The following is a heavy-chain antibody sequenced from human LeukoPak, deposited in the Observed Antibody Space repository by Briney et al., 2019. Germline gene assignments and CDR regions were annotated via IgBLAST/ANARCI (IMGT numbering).Heavy chain of an antibody. CDR2: ISSSSSTI. CDR3: ASDRD. CDR1: GFILSDRY. Sequence: GGSLRLSCAASGFILSDRYMAWIRQAPGKGLEWVSYISSSSSTIYYADSVKGRFTISRDNAKNSLYLQMNSLRAEDTAVYYCASDRDWGQGTLVTVSS. J-gene: IGHJ4*02. V-gene: IGHV3-11*04.